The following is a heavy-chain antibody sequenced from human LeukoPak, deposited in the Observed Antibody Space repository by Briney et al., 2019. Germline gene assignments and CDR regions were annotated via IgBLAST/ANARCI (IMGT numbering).Heavy chain of an antibody. CDR2: ISSSGSTM. D-gene: IGHD2-2*01. Sequence: QSGGSLRLSCAASGFTFSSYEMNWVRQAPGKGLECVSYISSSGSTMYCADSVKGRFTISRDNAKNSLYPQMNSLRAEDTAVYYCARDFHCSSTACYAPDAFDIWGQGTLVTVSS. J-gene: IGHJ3*02. CDR3: ARDFHCSSTACYAPDAFDI. V-gene: IGHV3-48*03. CDR1: GFTFSSYE.